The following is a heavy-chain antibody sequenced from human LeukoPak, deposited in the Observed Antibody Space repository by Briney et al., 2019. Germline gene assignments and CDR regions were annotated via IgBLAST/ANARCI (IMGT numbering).Heavy chain of an antibody. CDR1: GGSISSGDYY. J-gene: IGHJ4*02. V-gene: IGHV4-30-4*08. CDR2: IYYSGST. Sequence: SETLSLTCTVSGGSISSGDYYWSWIRQPPGKGLEWIGYIYYSGSTYYNPSLKSRVTISVDTSKNQLSLKLSSVTAADTAVYYWAGGVTMVGGVITAYFDYGAREPWSPSPQ. CDR3: AGGVTMVGGVITAYFDY. D-gene: IGHD3-10*01.